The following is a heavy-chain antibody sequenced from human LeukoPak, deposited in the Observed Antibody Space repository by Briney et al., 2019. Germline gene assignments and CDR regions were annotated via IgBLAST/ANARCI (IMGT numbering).Heavy chain of an antibody. J-gene: IGHJ4*02. CDR1: GFTFSDYY. V-gene: IGHV3-11*01. D-gene: IGHD1-26*01. CDR2: IGSSGSTI. Sequence: TGGSLRLSCAASGFTFSDYYMSLIRQAPGKGLEWVSYIGSSGSTIYYADSVKGRFTISRDNAKNSLYLQMNSLRAEDTAVYYCARGTGWDWGQGTLVTVSS. CDR3: ARGTGWD.